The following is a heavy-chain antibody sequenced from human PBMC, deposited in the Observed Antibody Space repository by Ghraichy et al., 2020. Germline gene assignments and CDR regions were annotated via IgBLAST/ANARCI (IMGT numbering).Heavy chain of an antibody. CDR1: GFTFSSFA. Sequence: GGSRRLSCAASGFTFSSFAMSWVRQAPGKGLEWVSAISGSGGSTYYADSVKGRFTISRDNSKNTLYLQMNSLRAEDTAVYYCAKEKGFSGTTPFDYWGQGTLVTVSS. CDR2: ISGSGGST. CDR3: AKEKGFSGTTPFDY. V-gene: IGHV3-23*01. D-gene: IGHD1-7*01. J-gene: IGHJ4*02.